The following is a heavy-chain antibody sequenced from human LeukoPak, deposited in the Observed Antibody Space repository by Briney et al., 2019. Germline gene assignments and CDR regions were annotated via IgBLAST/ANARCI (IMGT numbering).Heavy chain of an antibody. CDR2: INHSGIT. V-gene: IGHV4-34*01. J-gene: IGHJ4*02. D-gene: IGHD6-19*01. CDR1: GGSFSGYY. Sequence: SETLSLTCAVYGGSFSGYYWSWIRQPPGKGLEWIGEINHSGITNYNPSLKSRVTISVDTSKNQFSLKLSSVTAADTAVYYCARGFSAVAGFDYWGQGTLVTVSS. CDR3: ARGFSAVAGFDY.